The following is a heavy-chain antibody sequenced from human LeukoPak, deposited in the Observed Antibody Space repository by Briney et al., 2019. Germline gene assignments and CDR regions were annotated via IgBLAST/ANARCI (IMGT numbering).Heavy chain of an antibody. Sequence: GSLRLSCAASGFTFSSSAMSWVRQAPGKGLEWVSAISNNGGYTYYADSVQGRFTISRDNSKSTLCLQMNSLRAEDTAVYYCAKQLGYCSDGSCYFPYWGQGALVTVSS. D-gene: IGHD2-15*01. J-gene: IGHJ4*02. CDR1: GFTFSSSA. CDR2: ISNNGGYT. V-gene: IGHV3-23*01. CDR3: AKQLGYCSDGSCYFPY.